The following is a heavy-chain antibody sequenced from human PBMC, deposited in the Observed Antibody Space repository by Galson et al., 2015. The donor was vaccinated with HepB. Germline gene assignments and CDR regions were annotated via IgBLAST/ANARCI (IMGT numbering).Heavy chain of an antibody. CDR1: GYAFKRYA. CDR3: ARATDGPSSCSSMHCYVFDS. CDR2: SSAYNGDTNYDA. Sequence: QSGAEVKNPGASVKISCRTSGYAFKRYAINWVRQAPGQGLEWMGWSSAYNGDTNYDANYAQKLHDRVTMTTDTSTSTAYMELRGLRSDDTAVYYCARATDGPSSCSSMHCYVFDSWGQGTLVTVSS. D-gene: IGHD2-2*01. J-gene: IGHJ4*02. V-gene: IGHV1-18*04.